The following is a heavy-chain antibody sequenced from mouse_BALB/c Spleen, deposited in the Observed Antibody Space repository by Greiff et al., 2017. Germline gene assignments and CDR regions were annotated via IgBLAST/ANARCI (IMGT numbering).Heavy chain of an antibody. CDR2: IYPYNGGT. V-gene: IGHV1S29*02. Sequence: EVQLQQSGPELVKPGASVKISCKASGYTFTDYNMHWVKQSHGQSLEWIGYIYPYNGGTGYNQKFKSKATLTVDNSSSTAYMELRSLTSEDSAVYYCARYYGSRYYYAMDYGGRGTSVTVSA. D-gene: IGHD1-1*01. J-gene: IGHJ4*01. CDR3: ARYYGSRYYYAMDY. CDR1: GYTFTDYN.